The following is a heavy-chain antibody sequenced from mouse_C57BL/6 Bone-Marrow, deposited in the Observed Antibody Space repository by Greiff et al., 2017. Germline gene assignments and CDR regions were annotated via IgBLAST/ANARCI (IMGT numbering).Heavy chain of an antibody. CDR2: IDPETGDT. J-gene: IGHJ1*03. CDR1: GFNIKDDY. D-gene: IGHD1-1*01. Sequence: EVQLQESGAELVRPGASVKLSCTASGFNIKDDYMHWVKQRPEQGLEWFGWIDPETGDTEYAAEFPGTATMTADPSSNTAYLHLSSLTSEDTAVYYCTTLTTVVAHGYFDVWGTGTTVTVSS. V-gene: IGHV14-4*01. CDR3: TTLTTVVAHGYFDV.